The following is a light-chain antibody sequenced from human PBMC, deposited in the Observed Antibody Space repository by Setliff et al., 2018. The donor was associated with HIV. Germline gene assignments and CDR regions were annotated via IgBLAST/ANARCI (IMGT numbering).Light chain of an antibody. Sequence: QFVLTQPASVSGSPGQSITISCTGTSNDIASSDYVSWYQQHLGKAPKLIIYHVSHRPSGVSHRFSAFKSGHTASLTISGLQADDEADYYCSSYTSTSAYVFGTGTKVTVL. CDR1: SNDIASSDY. V-gene: IGLV2-14*03. CDR3: SSYTSTSAYV. CDR2: HVS. J-gene: IGLJ1*01.